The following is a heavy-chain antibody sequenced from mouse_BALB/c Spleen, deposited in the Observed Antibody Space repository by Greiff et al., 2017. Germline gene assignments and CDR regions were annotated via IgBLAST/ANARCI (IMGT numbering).Heavy chain of an antibody. V-gene: IGHV5-6-5*01. D-gene: IGHD2-4*01. CDR2: ISSGGGT. CDR3: ARWGLGYYYAMDY. Sequence: EVQRVESGGGLVKPGGSLKLSCAASGFTFSSYAMSWVRQTPEKRLEWVASISSGGGTYYPDSVKGRFTISRDNARNILYLQMSSLRSEDTAMYYCARWGLGYYYAMDYWGQGTSVTVSS. J-gene: IGHJ4*01. CDR1: GFTFSSYA.